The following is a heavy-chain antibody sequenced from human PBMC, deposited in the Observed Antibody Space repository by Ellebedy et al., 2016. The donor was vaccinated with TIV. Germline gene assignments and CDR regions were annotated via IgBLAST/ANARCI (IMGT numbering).Heavy chain of an antibody. V-gene: IGHV3-23*01. CDR2: ISGSGGST. CDR3: ARVVIGRQQRVPLHIDS. J-gene: IGHJ4*02. CDR1: GFTFSSYA. D-gene: IGHD6-13*01. Sequence: GGSLRLXXAASGFTFSSYAMSWVRQAPGKGLEWVSAISGSGGSTYYADSVKGRFAISRDNSKNTLYLQMNSLRAEDTAVYYCARVVIGRQQRVPLHIDSWGQGILVTASS.